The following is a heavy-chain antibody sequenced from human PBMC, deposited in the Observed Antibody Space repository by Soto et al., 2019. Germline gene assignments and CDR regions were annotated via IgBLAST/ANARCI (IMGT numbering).Heavy chain of an antibody. CDR2: IYSTGTT. D-gene: IGHD3-10*01. CDR3: AKDGRGSGSYYNSCGY. Sequence: EVQLVESGGGLIQPGGSLKLSCAASGFTVGNNYMSWVRQAPGKGLEWVSLIYSTGTTKYADSVKGRFTVSRDNAKKTLYLQMSSRRAEDTVVYYCAKDGRGSGSYYNSCGYWGQGTLVTVSS. J-gene: IGHJ4*02. CDR1: GFTVGNNY. V-gene: IGHV3-53*01.